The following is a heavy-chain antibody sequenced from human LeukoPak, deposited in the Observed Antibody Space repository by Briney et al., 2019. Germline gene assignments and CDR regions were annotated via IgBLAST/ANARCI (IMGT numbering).Heavy chain of an antibody. D-gene: IGHD6-19*01. CDR3: ARHGSDWSFDY. Sequence: SETLSLTCTVSGGSISSYYWSWIRQPPGKGLEWIGYIYYGGSTHSNPSLKSRVTISVDTSKNQFSLKVRSVTAADTAAYYCARHGSDWSFDYWGQGVLVTVSS. V-gene: IGHV4-59*01. J-gene: IGHJ4*02. CDR2: IYYGGST. CDR1: GGSISSYY.